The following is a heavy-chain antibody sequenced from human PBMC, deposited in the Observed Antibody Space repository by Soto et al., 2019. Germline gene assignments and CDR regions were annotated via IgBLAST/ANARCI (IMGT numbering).Heavy chain of an antibody. CDR1: GYTFTSYD. CDR2: MNPNSGNT. CDR3: ARVRGCCSSTSCYKTDY. V-gene: IGHV1-8*01. Sequence: GASVKVSFKASGYTFTSYDINWVRQATGQGLEWMGWMNPNSGNTGYAQKFQGRVTMTRNTSISTAYMELSSLRSEDTAVYYCARVRGCCSSTSCYKTDYWGQGTLVTVSS. J-gene: IGHJ4*02. D-gene: IGHD2-2*02.